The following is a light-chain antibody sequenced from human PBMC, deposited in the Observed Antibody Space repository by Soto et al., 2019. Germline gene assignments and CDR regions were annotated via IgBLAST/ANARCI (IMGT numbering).Light chain of an antibody. Sequence: EIVLTQSPGILSLSPGERATLSCRASQTTSRRYLAWYQQTPGQAPRLLIYGAFTRATGIPDRFSGSWSGTDFTLTIDRLEPEDFAVYYCQHYGSSVPITFGQGTRLEIK. V-gene: IGKV3-20*01. CDR2: GAF. CDR1: QTTSRRY. CDR3: QHYGSSVPIT. J-gene: IGKJ5*01.